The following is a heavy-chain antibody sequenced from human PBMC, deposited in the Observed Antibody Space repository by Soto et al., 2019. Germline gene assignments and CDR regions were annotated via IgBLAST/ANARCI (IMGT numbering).Heavy chain of an antibody. CDR1: GGSISSSSYY. V-gene: IGHV4-39*01. CDR2: IYYSGST. J-gene: IGHJ4*02. Sequence: SETLSLTCTVSGGSISSSSYYWGWIRQPPGKGLEWIGSIYYSGSTYYNPSLKSRVTTSVDTSKNQFSLKLSSVTAADTAVYYCARHEQRAFNFDYWGQGTLVTVSS. D-gene: IGHD3-3*02. CDR3: ARHEQRAFNFDY.